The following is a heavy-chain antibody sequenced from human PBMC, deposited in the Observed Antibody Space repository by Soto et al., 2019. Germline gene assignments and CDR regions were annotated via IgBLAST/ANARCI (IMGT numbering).Heavy chain of an antibody. V-gene: IGHV3-23*01. D-gene: IGHD2-15*01. CDR3: AKAGYCSGGSCYGRYYFDY. CDR1: GFTFSSYA. CDR2: ISGRGGST. Sequence: EVQLLESGGGLVQPGGSLRLSCAASGFTFSSYAMSWVRQAPGKGLEWVSAISGRGGSTYYADSVKGRFTISRDNSKNTLYLQMNSLRAEDTAVYYCAKAGYCSGGSCYGRYYFDYWGQGTLVTVSS. J-gene: IGHJ4*02.